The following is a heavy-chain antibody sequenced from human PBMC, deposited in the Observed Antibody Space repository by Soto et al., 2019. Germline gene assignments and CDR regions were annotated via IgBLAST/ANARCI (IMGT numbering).Heavy chain of an antibody. Sequence: PGGSLRLSCAASGFTFSSYAMHWVRQAPGKGLEWVAVISYDGSNKYYADSVKGRFTISRDNSKNTLYLQMNSLRAEDTAVYYCARVVVPAATTYYYYGMDVWGQGTTVTVS. CDR2: ISYDGSNK. J-gene: IGHJ6*02. V-gene: IGHV3-30-3*01. CDR1: GFTFSSYA. CDR3: ARVVVPAATTYYYYGMDV. D-gene: IGHD2-2*01.